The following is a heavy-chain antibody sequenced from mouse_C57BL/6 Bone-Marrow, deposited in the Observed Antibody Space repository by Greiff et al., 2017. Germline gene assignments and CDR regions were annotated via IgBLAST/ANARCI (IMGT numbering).Heavy chain of an antibody. CDR3: ARYGPILLDY. J-gene: IGHJ2*01. CDR1: GYTFTSYW. D-gene: IGHD1-1*02. V-gene: IGHV1-50*01. Sequence: VQLQQPGAELVKPGASVKLSCKASGYTFTSYWMQWVKQRPGQGLEWIGEIDPSDSYTNYNQKFKGKATLTVDTSSSTAYMQLSSLTSEDSAVYYCARYGPILLDYWGQGTTLTVSS. CDR2: IDPSDSYT.